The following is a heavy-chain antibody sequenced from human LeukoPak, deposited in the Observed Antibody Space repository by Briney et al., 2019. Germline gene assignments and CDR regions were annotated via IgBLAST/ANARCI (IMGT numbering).Heavy chain of an antibody. V-gene: IGHV1-2*02. Sequence: ASVKVSCKASGYTFTGYYMHWVRQAPGQGLEWMGWINSNSGGTNYAQKFQGRVTMTRDTSISTAYMELSRLRSDDTAVYYCARGAGSSSSWYRNWFDPWGQGTLVTVSS. CDR3: ARGAGSSSSWYRNWFDP. D-gene: IGHD6-13*01. CDR2: INSNSGGT. CDR1: GYTFTGYY. J-gene: IGHJ5*02.